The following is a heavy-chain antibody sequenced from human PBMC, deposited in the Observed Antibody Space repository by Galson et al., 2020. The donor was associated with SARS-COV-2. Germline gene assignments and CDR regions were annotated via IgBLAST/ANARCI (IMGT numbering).Heavy chain of an antibody. CDR2: KWNDGSNT. J-gene: IGHJ4*02. CDR1: EITFSSYG. Sequence: GESQKIPCAASEITFSSYGMHWVRQAQGKGLERVAVKWNDGSNTYYADPVKGRFTISRDNSKNTLYLQMNSLRAEVTAVYYCARAGSDSSGYPWEYFDYWGQGTLVTVSS. CDR3: ARAGSDSSGYPWEYFDY. D-gene: IGHD3-22*01. V-gene: IGHV3-33*01.